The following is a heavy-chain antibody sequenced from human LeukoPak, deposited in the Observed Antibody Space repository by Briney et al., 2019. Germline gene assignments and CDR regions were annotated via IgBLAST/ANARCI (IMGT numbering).Heavy chain of an antibody. Sequence: PGGSLRLSCAASGVCFSDYDMHWVRQAPGKGLEWVAFIKYDGSTKFYADSVKRRFTISRANSNNTLYQQMNSTGAEYTTVYYRAKDECSSGSGYWGQGTLVTVSS. V-gene: IGHV3-30*02. J-gene: IGHJ4*02. CDR3: AKDECSSGSGY. CDR2: IKYDGSTK. D-gene: IGHD6-19*01. CDR1: GVCFSDYD.